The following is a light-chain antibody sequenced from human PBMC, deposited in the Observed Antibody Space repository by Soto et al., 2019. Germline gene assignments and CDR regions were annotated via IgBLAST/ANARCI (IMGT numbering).Light chain of an antibody. Sequence: EIVLTQAPATLSLSPGERATLSCRASHSVNIYLAWYQQRPGQAPRLLIYDVSNRATGIPARFSGSGSGTDFTRTISSLEPEDFAVYYCQQRSSWPVTFGGGTKVEIK. J-gene: IGKJ4*01. CDR1: HSVNIY. V-gene: IGKV3-11*01. CDR3: QQRSSWPVT. CDR2: DVS.